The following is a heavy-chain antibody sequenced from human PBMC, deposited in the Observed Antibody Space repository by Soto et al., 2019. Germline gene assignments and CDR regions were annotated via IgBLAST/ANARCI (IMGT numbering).Heavy chain of an antibody. CDR2: IYYSGST. CDR1: GGSISSGDYY. D-gene: IGHD1-26*01. CDR3: VILLPNRCIDT. Sequence: PSETLSLTCTVSGGSISSGDYYWSWIRQPPGKGLEWIGYIYYSGSTYYNPSLKSRVTISVDTSKNQFSLQLSSVTAADTAAYYCVILLPNRCIDTRGQGTLVTLS. J-gene: IGHJ4*02. V-gene: IGHV4-30-4*01.